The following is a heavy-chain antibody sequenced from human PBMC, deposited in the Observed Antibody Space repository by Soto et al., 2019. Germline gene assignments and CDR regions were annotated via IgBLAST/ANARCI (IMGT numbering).Heavy chain of an antibody. J-gene: IGHJ4*02. CDR3: ARHAAEYYFDY. Sequence: SETLSLTCTVSGGSISSSSYYWGWIRQPPGKGLEWIGSIYYSGSTYYNPSLKSRVTISVDTSKNQSSLKLSSVTAADTAVYYCARHAAEYYFDYWGQGTLVTVSS. V-gene: IGHV4-39*01. CDR2: IYYSGST. CDR1: GGSISSSSYY. D-gene: IGHD6-25*01.